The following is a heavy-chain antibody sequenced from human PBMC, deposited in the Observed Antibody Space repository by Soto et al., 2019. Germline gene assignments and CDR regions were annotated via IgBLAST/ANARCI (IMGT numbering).Heavy chain of an antibody. D-gene: IGHD3-10*01. CDR3: ATVHGEWREIAFDI. CDR2: FDPEDGET. J-gene: IGHJ3*02. Sequence: ASVKVSCKVSGYTLTELSMHWVRQAPGKGLEWMGGFDPEDGETIYAQKFQGRVTMTEDTSTDTAYMELSSLRSEDTAVYYCATVHGEWREIAFDIWGQGTMVTVSS. CDR1: GYTLTELS. V-gene: IGHV1-24*01.